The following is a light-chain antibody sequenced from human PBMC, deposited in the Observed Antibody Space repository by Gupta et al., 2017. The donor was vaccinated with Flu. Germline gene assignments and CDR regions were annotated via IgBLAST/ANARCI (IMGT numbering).Light chain of an antibody. CDR2: RDD. CDR1: NSNIASNY. V-gene: IGLV1-47*03. Sequence: QSVLTQPPSASGAPGQRVTIPCSGSNSNIASNYVYWYQQFAGTAPKLLIYRDDQRPSGVPDRFSGSKSGTSASLAISGLWSEDEADYYCSTWDDSLSGYVFGSGTKVTVL. J-gene: IGLJ1*01. CDR3: STWDDSLSGYV.